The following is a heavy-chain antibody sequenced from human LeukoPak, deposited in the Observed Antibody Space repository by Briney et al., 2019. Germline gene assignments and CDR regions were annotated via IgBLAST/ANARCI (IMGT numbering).Heavy chain of an antibody. V-gene: IGHV4-39*01. CDR1: GVSISSSNSY. CDR3: ARGSRFGVVGRDAFDI. D-gene: IGHD3-3*01. Sequence: SETLSLTCTVSGVSISSSNSYWGWIRQPPGKGLEWIGSIYYSGNTYYNASLKSQVSISIDTSKNQFSLRLTSVTAADTAVYYCARGSRFGVVGRDAFDIWGQGTMVTVSS. J-gene: IGHJ3*02. CDR2: IYYSGNT.